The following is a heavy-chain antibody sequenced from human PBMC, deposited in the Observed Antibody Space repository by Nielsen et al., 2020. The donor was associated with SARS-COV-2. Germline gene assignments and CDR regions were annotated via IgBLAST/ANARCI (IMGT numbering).Heavy chain of an antibody. D-gene: IGHD1-26*01. CDR2: FHYNGNT. CDR1: GGSITSSPFY. J-gene: IGHJ4*02. CDR3: ASLGWDGDY. Sequence: SETLSLTCTVSGGSITSSPFYWSWNRQPPGMSLEWIGSFHYNGNTFYNASLKSRLTTSIDTSKNQFSLDLRSVTVADTAVYFCASLGWDGDYWGQGILVTVSS. V-gene: IGHV4-39*01.